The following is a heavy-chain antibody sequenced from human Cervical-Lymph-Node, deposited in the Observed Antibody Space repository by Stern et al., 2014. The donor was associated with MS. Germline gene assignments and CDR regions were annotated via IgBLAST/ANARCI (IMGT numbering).Heavy chain of an antibody. CDR3: ARIEEYSSGWYDDY. CDR2: IIPILGIA. D-gene: IGHD6-19*01. J-gene: IGHJ4*02. Sequence: QVQLVQSGAEVKKPGSSVKVSCKASGGTFSSYTISWVRQAPGQGLEWMGRIIPILGIANYAQKFQGRVTITADKSTSTAYMELSSLRSEDTAVYFCARIEEYSSGWYDDYWGQGTLVTVSS. CDR1: GGTFSSYT. V-gene: IGHV1-69*02.